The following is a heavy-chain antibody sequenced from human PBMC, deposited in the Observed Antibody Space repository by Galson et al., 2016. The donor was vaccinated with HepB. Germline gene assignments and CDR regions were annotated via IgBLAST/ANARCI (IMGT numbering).Heavy chain of an antibody. CDR1: GDSVSSISAA. CDR3: AKAVAGSVSFDY. CDR2: TYYRSKWYN. V-gene: IGHV6-1*01. J-gene: IGHJ4*02. D-gene: IGHD6-19*01. Sequence: CAISGDSVSSISAAWNWIRQSPSRGLEWLGRTYYRSKWYNDYAISVKSRITINPDTSKNQFSLQLNSVTPEDTAMYYCAKAVAGSVSFDYWGQGTLVTVSS.